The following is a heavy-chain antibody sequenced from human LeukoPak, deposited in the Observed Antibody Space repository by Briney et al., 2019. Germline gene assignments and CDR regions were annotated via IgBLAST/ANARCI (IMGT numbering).Heavy chain of an antibody. V-gene: IGHV3-21*01. CDR1: GFTFSSYS. D-gene: IGHD2-21*02. CDR3: TSWGDTTAEYYQR. CDR2: ISSSSSYI. Sequence: GGSLRLSCAASGFTFSSYSMNWVRQAPGKGLEWVSSISSSSSYIYYADSVKGRFTISTDTAKSSLFLQMNGLSADDTAVYYCTSWGDTTAEYYQRRGQGTLVTVSS. J-gene: IGHJ1*01.